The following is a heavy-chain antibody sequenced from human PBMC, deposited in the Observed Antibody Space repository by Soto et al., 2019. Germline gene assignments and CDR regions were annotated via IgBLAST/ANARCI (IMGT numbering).Heavy chain of an antibody. D-gene: IGHD2-21*01. V-gene: IGHV3-33*01. CDR2: IWYDGSNK. CDR3: ARDYWGRFDAFDI. CDR1: GFTFSSYG. Sequence: QVQLVESGGGVVQPGRSLRLSCAASGFTFSSYGMHWVRHAPGKGLEWVAVIWYDGSNKYYADSVKGRFTISRDNSKNTLYLQMNSLRAEDTAVYYCARDYWGRFDAFDIWGQGTMVTVSS. J-gene: IGHJ3*02.